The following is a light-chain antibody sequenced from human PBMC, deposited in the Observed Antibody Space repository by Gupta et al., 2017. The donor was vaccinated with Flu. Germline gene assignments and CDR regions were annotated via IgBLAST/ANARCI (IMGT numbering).Light chain of an antibody. V-gene: IGLV2-11*01. Sequence: GQSVAISCTRTSSDVGRYNYVSWYQQRPGKAPKLMIYDGIKRPSGVPDRFTCSKSGNTASMTISGHQEEDEDDYHWCSYGATYLFGGGTKLTVL. CDR1: SSDVGRYNY. CDR2: DGI. CDR3: CSYGATYL. J-gene: IGLJ2*01.